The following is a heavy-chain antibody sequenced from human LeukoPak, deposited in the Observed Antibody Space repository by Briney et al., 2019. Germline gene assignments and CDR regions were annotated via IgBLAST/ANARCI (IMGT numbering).Heavy chain of an antibody. CDR3: ARREYYGSGSYYNVGNWFVP. CDR2: IYYSGSA. D-gene: IGHD3-10*01. V-gene: IGHV4-39*01. J-gene: IGHJ5*02. Sequence: SETLSLTCTVSGGSISSSSYYWGWIRQPPGKGLEWIGTIYYSGSAYYNPSLKSRVTISVDTSKNQFSLKLSSLTATDTAVYYCARREYYGSGSYYNVGNWFVPWGQGTLVTVSS. CDR1: GGSISSSSYY.